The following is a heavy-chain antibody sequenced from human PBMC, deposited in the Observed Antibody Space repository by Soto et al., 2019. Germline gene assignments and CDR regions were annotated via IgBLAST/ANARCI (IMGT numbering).Heavy chain of an antibody. D-gene: IGHD2-21*01. CDR3: ANDYSSSSALDY. CDR2: ISGSAGTT. J-gene: IGHJ4*02. CDR1: GFTFSKYV. V-gene: IGHV3-23*01. Sequence: GGSLRLSCEASGFTFSKYVMSWVRQAPGKGLEWVSAISGSAGTTYYADSVKGRFTISRDNSKSTLYLQMNSLRADDTAVYFCANDYSSSSALDYWGQGTLVTVSS.